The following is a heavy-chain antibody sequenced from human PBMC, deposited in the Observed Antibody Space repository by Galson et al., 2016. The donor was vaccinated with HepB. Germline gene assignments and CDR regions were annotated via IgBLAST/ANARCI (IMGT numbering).Heavy chain of an antibody. Sequence: SLRLSCAASGLTFSTYAMNWVRKTPGKGLEWVSAISASGGSTYYADSVTGRFTISRDNSKNSLYLQMNSLRAEDTAIHYCAKGSSGGFYYHGMDVWGQGTTVTVSS. CDR2: ISASGGST. V-gene: IGHV3-23*01. D-gene: IGHD3-16*01. J-gene: IGHJ6*02. CDR1: GLTFSTYA. CDR3: AKGSSGGFYYHGMDV.